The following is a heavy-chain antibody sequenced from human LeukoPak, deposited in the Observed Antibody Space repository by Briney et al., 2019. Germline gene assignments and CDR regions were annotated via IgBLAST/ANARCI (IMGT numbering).Heavy chain of an antibody. CDR3: ARSTGYSYGYPTDY. CDR2: IYHSGTT. CDR1: GGSISSGAYS. Sequence: SQTLSLTCTVSGGSISSGAYSWGWIRQPPGKGLQWIGYIYHSGTTYYNPSLKSRVTISVDTSKNQFSLKLSSVTAADTAVYYCARSTGYSYGYPTDYWGQGTLVTVSS. J-gene: IGHJ4*02. V-gene: IGHV4-30-2*02. D-gene: IGHD5-18*01.